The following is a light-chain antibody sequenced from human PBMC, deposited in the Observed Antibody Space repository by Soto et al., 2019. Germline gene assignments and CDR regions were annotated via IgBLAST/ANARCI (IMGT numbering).Light chain of an antibody. CDR3: LSYTSANTRV. CDR1: SSDVGGYKF. CDR2: EVN. Sequence: QSVLTQPASVSASPGQSITISCTGTSSDVGGYKFVSWYQHHPGKAPKLMIYEVNNRPSGVSNRFSGSKSGNTASLTISGLQPEDEADYYCLSYTSANTRVFGGGTKLTV. J-gene: IGLJ3*02. V-gene: IGLV2-14*01.